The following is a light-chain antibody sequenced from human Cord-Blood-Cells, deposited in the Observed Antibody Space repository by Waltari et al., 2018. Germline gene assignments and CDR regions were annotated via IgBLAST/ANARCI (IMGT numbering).Light chain of an antibody. J-gene: IGKJ3*01. CDR1: QDISNY. CDR3: QQDDNLIFT. Sequence: DIQMTQSPSSLSASVGDRVTITCQASQDISNYLNWYQQKPGKAPKLLIYDASNLETGVPSRCSGSGSGTDFTFTISSLQPEDIATYYCQQDDNLIFTFGPGTKVDIK. CDR2: DAS. V-gene: IGKV1-33*01.